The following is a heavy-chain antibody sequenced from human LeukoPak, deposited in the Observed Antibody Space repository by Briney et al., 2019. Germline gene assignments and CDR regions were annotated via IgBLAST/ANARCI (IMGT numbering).Heavy chain of an antibody. D-gene: IGHD1-1*01. Sequence: SETLSLTCAVSGDSISNYYWGWIRQPAGMGLEWIGRIYTSGSTDYNPSLKSRVTVSVDTSKNQFSLKLSSVTAADTAVYFCARVSRLFPGDGYYLDHWGQGALVTVSS. CDR3: ARVSRLFPGDGYYLDH. V-gene: IGHV4-4*07. J-gene: IGHJ4*02. CDR1: GDSISNYY. CDR2: IYTSGST.